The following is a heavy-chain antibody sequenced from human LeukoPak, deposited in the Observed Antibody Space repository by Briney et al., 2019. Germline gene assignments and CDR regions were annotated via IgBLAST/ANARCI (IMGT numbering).Heavy chain of an antibody. D-gene: IGHD3-16*02. J-gene: IGHJ3*02. V-gene: IGHV3-21*01. Sequence: GGSLRLSCAASGFTFSRYSMNWVRQAPGKGLEWVSSISGSSSYMYYADSVKGRFTISRHNAKNSLYLQMNSLRAEDTAVYYCARVSAGVIGMKDVFDIWGRGTMVTVSS. CDR3: ARVSAGVIGMKDVFDI. CDR2: ISGSSSYM. CDR1: GFTFSRYS.